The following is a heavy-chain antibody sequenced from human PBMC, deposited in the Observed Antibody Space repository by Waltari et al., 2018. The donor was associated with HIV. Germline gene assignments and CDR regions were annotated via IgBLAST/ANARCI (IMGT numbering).Heavy chain of an antibody. CDR3: ARGGYCSGASCNHYCDH. CDR1: VYSFISYA. CDR2: INTNTGNP. D-gene: IGHD2-15*01. Sequence: QVQLVQSGSELKEPGASVKVSCKASVYSFISYAINWVRQAPGQGLEWMGWINTNTGNPPYGQGFTGRFVFSLDTSVSTAYLQINSLKADDTAVYYCARGGYCSGASCNHYCDHWGQGTLVTVSS. V-gene: IGHV7-4-1*02. J-gene: IGHJ4*02.